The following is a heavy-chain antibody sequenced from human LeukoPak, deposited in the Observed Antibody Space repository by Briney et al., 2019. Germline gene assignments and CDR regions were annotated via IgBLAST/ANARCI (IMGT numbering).Heavy chain of an antibody. D-gene: IGHD3-10*01. V-gene: IGHV3-21*01. CDR1: GFTFSSYS. J-gene: IGHJ6*03. CDR3: ARLSAYYYGSYFYYYMDV. CDR2: ISSSSSYI. Sequence: PGGSLRLSCAASGFTFSSYSMNWVRQAPGKGLEWVSSISSSSSYIYYADSVKGRFTISRDNAKKSVYLYMSSLRAEDTALYYCARLSAYYYGSYFYYYMDVWGKGTTVTVSS.